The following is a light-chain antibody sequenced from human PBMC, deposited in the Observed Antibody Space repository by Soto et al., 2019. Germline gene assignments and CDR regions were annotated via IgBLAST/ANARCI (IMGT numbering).Light chain of an antibody. CDR2: GAS. CDR3: QQYNNWPPWT. J-gene: IGKJ1*01. V-gene: IGKV3-15*01. CDR1: QSVDIN. Sequence: EIVLTQSPATLSVSPGERVSLSCRASQSVDINLAWYQQKPGQPPRLLIYGASTRATGIPARFSGSGSGTDFTLTITSLQSEDFAVYYCQQYNNWPPWTFGQGTKVDIK.